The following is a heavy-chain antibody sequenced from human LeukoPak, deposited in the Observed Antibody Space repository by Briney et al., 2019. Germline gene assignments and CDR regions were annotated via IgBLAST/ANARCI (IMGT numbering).Heavy chain of an antibody. Sequence: SETLSLTCTVSGGSISSGSYYWSWIRQPAGKGLEWIGRIYSSGSTNYSPSLKSRVTMSVDTSKNQFSLKLSSVTAADTAVYYCARDVVAAAGSFDYWGQGTQVTVSS. D-gene: IGHD6-13*01. V-gene: IGHV4-61*02. CDR3: ARDVVAAAGSFDY. CDR1: GGSISSGSYY. J-gene: IGHJ4*02. CDR2: IYSSGST.